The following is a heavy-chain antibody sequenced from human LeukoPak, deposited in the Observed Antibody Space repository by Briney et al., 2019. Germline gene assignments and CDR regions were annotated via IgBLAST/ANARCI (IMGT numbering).Heavy chain of an antibody. CDR2: IGTTTSTI. J-gene: IGHJ4*02. V-gene: IGHV3-48*04. Sequence: PGGSLRLSCAASGFTLSSFGMNWVRQAPGEGLEWVSYIGTTTSTIYYADSVKGRFTISRDNAKNSLYLQMNSLRAEDTAVYYCANLIDKLLTYSSPSWGYWGQGTLVTVSS. CDR1: GFTLSSFG. D-gene: IGHD6-6*01. CDR3: ANLIDKLLTYSSPSWGY.